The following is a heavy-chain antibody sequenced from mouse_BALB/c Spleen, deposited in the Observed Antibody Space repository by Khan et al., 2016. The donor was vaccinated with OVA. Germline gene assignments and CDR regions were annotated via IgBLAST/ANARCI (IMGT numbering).Heavy chain of an antibody. V-gene: IGHV1-84*02. CDR3: AGGFDF. CDR1: GYTFTDYY. CDR2: IYPGSANA. J-gene: IGHJ2*01. Sequence: QVQLQQSGPELVKPGASVKISCKASGYTFTDYYINWVKQKPGQGLEWIGWIYPGSANAKYNEKFKGKATLTVDKSSSNAFMQLNSLTSEDTAVYFCAGGFDFWGQGTTLTVSS.